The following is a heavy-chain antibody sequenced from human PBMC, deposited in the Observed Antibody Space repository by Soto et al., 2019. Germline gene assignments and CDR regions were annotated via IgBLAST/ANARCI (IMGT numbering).Heavy chain of an antibody. Sequence: QVQLQESGPGLVKPSETLSLTCTVSGDSISSSNWWSWVRQPPGKGLEWIGETYHSGTTKYNPSLKSRVTLSLDSSNNQCSLELKSVTAADTAVYYWASEGAGSPVSVWGQGALVSVSS. D-gene: IGHD3-10*01. CDR3: ASEGAGSPVSV. V-gene: IGHV4-4*02. J-gene: IGHJ4*02. CDR2: TYHSGTT. CDR1: GDSISSSNW.